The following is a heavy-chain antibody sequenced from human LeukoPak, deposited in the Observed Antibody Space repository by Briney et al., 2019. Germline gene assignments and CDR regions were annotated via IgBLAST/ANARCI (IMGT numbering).Heavy chain of an antibody. J-gene: IGHJ4*02. V-gene: IGHV4-59*01. CDR1: GGSISSYY. Sequence: PSETLSLTCTVSGGSISSYYWSWIRQPPGKGLEWIGYIYYSGSTNYNPSLKSRVTMSIETSKNQSSLKLSSVTAADTAVYYCARWSGYALDWGQGTLVTVSS. D-gene: IGHD2-2*01. CDR3: ARWSGYALD. CDR2: IYYSGST.